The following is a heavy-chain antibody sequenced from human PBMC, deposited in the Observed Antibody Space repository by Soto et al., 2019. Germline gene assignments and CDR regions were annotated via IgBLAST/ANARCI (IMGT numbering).Heavy chain of an antibody. CDR2: IIHSEST. V-gene: IGHV4-34*12. J-gene: IGHJ6*02. CDR1: GGSFSAYY. CDR3: ASSSLYGMDV. Sequence: PSETLSLTCAVYGGSFSAYYWSWVRQPPGKGLEWIGEIIHSESTKYNPSLKSRVTISVDTSKNQFSLKVGSVTAADTAVYYCASSSLYGMDVWGQGTTVTVS.